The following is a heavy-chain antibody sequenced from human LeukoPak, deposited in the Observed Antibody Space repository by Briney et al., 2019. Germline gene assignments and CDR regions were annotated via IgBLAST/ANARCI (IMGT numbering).Heavy chain of an antibody. D-gene: IGHD4-17*01. J-gene: IGHJ4*02. CDR3: ARLLDYGDLFDY. V-gene: IGHV1-69*13. CDR2: IIPIFGTA. CDR1: GETFSSYA. Sequence: ASVKVSCKASGETFSSYAISWVRQAPGQGLEWMGGIIPIFGTANYAQKFQGRVTITADESTSTAYRELSSLRSEDTAVYYCARLLDYGDLFDYWGQGTLVTVSS.